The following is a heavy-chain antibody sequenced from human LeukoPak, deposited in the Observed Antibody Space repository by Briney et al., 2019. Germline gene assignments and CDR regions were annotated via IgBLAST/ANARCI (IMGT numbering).Heavy chain of an antibody. V-gene: IGHV1-8*01. CDR2: MNPNSGNT. D-gene: IGHD3-3*01. CDR3: ARDTHDFWTYYMDV. CDR1: GYTFTSYD. J-gene: IGHJ6*03. Sequence: ASVKVSCKASGYTFTSYDINWVRQATGQGLEWMGWMNPNSGNTGYAQKFQGRVTMTRNTSIGTAYMELSSLRSEDTAVYYCARDTHDFWTYYMDVWGKGTTVTVSS.